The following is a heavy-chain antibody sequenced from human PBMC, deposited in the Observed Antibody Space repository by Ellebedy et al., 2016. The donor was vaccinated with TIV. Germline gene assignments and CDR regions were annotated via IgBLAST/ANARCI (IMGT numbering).Heavy chain of an antibody. CDR2: IYHTGRA. CDR1: GGSISGGDYY. V-gene: IGHV4-39*01. D-gene: IGHD3-10*01. CDR3: ARKSLRVRGVIMFDH. J-gene: IGHJ4*02. Sequence: MPSETLSLTCTVSGGSISGGDYYWAWIRQPPGKGLEWIGTIYHTGRAFYNASLRRRVSISVYTSKNQFFLKVTSVTAADTAVYYCARKSLRVRGVIMFDHWGQGALVTASS.